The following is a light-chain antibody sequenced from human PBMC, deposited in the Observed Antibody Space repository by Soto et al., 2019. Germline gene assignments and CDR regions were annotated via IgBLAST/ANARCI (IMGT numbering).Light chain of an antibody. CDR2: AAS. CDR1: QNVSRN. CDR3: QQYNDWPKT. V-gene: IGKV3-15*01. Sequence: EIVMTQSPATLSVSPGERATLSCRASQNVSRNLGWFQQKPGQAPRLLIYAASTRATGIPARFSGSGSGTEFTLTISSLQSEDFAVYYCQQYNDWPKTFGQGTKVEIK. J-gene: IGKJ1*01.